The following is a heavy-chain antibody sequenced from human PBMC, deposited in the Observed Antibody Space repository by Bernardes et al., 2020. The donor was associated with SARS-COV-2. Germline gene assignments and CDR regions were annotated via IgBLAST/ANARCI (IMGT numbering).Heavy chain of an antibody. D-gene: IGHD4-17*01. V-gene: IGHV3-23*01. CDR3: ATEDGEWLES. J-gene: IGHJ5*01. CDR2: FSDGGLST. CDR1: GFTFSNYA. Sequence: GGSLRLSCAASGFTFSNYAMNWVRQAPGKGLEWVSGFSDGGLSTYYADSVKGRFTISRDSSNNTLYLQMNNLRVEDTALYRCATEDGEWLESWGQGTLVTVSS.